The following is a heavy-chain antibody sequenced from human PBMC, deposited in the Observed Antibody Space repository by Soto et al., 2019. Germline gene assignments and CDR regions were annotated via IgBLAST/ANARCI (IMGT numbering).Heavy chain of an antibody. Sequence: EVQLLESGGGLVQPGGSLRLSCAASGFALDSYGMSWVRQAPGRGLDWVSAISGSSGSAYYAGSVKGRFTISSDNSKKTVYLQMNSLRAEDTAIYYCARIRGVIVGGPDYWGQGTLVTVSS. V-gene: IGHV3-23*01. CDR3: ARIRGVIVGGPDY. CDR2: ISGSSGSA. J-gene: IGHJ4*02. CDR1: GFALDSYG. D-gene: IGHD3-16*02.